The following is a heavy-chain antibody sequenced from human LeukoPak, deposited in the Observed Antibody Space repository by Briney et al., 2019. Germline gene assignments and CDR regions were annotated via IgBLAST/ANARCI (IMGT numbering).Heavy chain of an antibody. V-gene: IGHV4-31*01. CDR3: ARSSPYFYY. Sequence: SETLSLTCTDPGGSISSGGYYWSWIRQHPGKGLEWIGYIYYSGSTYYNPSLKSPVTISVKTSKNQFSLKLSSVTAADTAVYYCARSSPYFYYWGQGTLVAVSS. CDR1: GGSISSGGYY. J-gene: IGHJ4*02. CDR2: IYYSGST.